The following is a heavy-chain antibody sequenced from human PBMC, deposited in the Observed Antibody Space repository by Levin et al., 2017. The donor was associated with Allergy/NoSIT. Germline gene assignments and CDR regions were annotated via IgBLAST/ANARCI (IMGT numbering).Heavy chain of an antibody. J-gene: IGHJ4*02. CDR2: INHSGST. Sequence: SETLSLTCAVYGGSFSGYYWSWIRQPPGKGLEWIGEINHSGSTNYNPSLKSRVTISVDTSKNQFSLKLSSVTAADTAVYYCARGPLNYYDSSGYRVWGQGTLVTVSS. V-gene: IGHV4-34*01. CDR1: GGSFSGYY. D-gene: IGHD3-22*01. CDR3: ARGPLNYYDSSGYRV.